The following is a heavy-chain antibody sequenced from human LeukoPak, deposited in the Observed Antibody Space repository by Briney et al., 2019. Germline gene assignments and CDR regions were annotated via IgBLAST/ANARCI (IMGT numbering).Heavy chain of an antibody. CDR3: AKEGSNGDFDY. J-gene: IGHJ4*02. V-gene: IGHV3-30*02. Sequence: PGGSLRLSCAASGFTFSNYGMHWVRQAPGKGLEWVALIWYDGSNKYYGDSVKGRFTISRDNSKNTLYLKMNSLRAEDTAVYYCAKEGSNGDFDYWGQGTLVTVSS. D-gene: IGHD1-26*01. CDR1: GFTFSNYG. CDR2: IWYDGSNK.